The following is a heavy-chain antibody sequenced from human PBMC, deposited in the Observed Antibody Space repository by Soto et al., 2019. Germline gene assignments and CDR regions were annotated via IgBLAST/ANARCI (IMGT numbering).Heavy chain of an antibody. D-gene: IGHD1-1*01. CDR2: ISYDGSNK. CDR1: GFTFSSYG. V-gene: IGHV3-30*18. CDR3: AKVGDWSTPPLYYHGMDV. Sequence: QVQLVESGGGVVQPGRSLRLSCAASGFTFSSYGMHWVRQAPGKGLEWVAVISYDGSNKYYADSVKGRFTISRDNSKNTLYLQMNRLRAEDTAVYYCAKVGDWSTPPLYYHGMDVWGQGTTVTVSS. J-gene: IGHJ6*02.